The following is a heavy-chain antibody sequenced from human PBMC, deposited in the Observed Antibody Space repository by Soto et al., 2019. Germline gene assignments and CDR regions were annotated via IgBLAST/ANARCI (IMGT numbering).Heavy chain of an antibody. CDR3: ARDFYPLAYYFDH. CDR2: ISGNDGKT. Sequence: ASVNVSCKCSGYGFTDHCSSWVRQAPGQGLEWMGWISGNDGKTKYARKFQGRVTMTTDTSTSTAYMEVRSLRSDDTAVYYCARDFYPLAYYFDHSGQGTLVTVPS. CDR1: GYGFTDHC. J-gene: IGHJ4*02. V-gene: IGHV1-18*01.